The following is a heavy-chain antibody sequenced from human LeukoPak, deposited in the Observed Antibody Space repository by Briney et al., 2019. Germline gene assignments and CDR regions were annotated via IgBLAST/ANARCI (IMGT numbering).Heavy chain of an antibody. CDR3: ARKPIIGSAWYYFDY. CDR1: GDSVNSGTYY. V-gene: IGHV4-39*07. D-gene: IGHD6-13*01. CDR2: IYYRGSA. J-gene: IGHJ4*02. Sequence: SETLSLTCTVSGDSVNSGTYYWSWIRQSPGKGLEWIGDIYYRGSAYYNPSLTSRVTMSVDTSKNQFSLKLSSVTAADTAVYYCARKPIIGSAWYYFDYWGQGTLVTVSS.